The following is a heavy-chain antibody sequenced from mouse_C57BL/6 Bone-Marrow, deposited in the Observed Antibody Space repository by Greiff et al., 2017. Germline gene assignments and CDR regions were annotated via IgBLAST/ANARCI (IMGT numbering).Heavy chain of an antibody. Sequence: QVQLQQPGTELVKPGASVKLSCKASGYTFTSYWMHWVKQRPGQGLEWIGNINPSNGGTNYNEKFKSKATMTVDKSSSTAYMQLSSLTSEDSAVYYCARSVLRSYYFDYWGQGTTLTVSS. V-gene: IGHV1-53*01. D-gene: IGHD1-1*01. CDR2: INPSNGGT. CDR3: ARSVLRSYYFDY. CDR1: GYTFTSYW. J-gene: IGHJ2*01.